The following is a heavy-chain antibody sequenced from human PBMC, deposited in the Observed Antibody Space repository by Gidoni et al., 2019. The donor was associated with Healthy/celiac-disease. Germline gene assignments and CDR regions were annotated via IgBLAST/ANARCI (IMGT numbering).Heavy chain of an antibody. D-gene: IGHD3-3*01. CDR1: GGSFRGYY. CDR3: ARDVGGSGYYFDY. V-gene: IGHV4-34*01. J-gene: IGHJ4*02. CDR2: INHSGST. Sequence: QVQLQQWGAGLLKPSETLSLTCAVYGGSFRGYYWSWIRQPPGKGLEWIGEINHSGSTNYNPSLKSRVTISVDTSKNQFSLKLSSVTAADTAVYYCARDVGGSGYYFDYWGQGTLVTVSS.